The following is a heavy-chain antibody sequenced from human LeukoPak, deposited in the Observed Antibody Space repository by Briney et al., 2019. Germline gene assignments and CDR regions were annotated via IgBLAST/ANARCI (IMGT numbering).Heavy chain of an antibody. CDR3: AKPRIIGLGWAQFDY. D-gene: IGHD2-15*01. Sequence: GGSLRLSCAASGFIFSSFGMHWVRQAPGKGLEWVAFIWYDGSNKYYADSVKGRFTISRDNSKNTLYLQMNSLRAEDTAIYYCAKPRIIGLGWAQFDYWGQGSLVTVSS. J-gene: IGHJ4*02. V-gene: IGHV3-33*03. CDR1: GFIFSSFG. CDR2: IWYDGSNK.